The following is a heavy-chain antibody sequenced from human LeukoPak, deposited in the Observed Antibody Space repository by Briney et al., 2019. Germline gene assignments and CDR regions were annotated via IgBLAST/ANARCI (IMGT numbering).Heavy chain of an antibody. V-gene: IGHV4-59*11. D-gene: IGHD4-17*01. Sequence: SETLSLTCTVSGGSISSHYWSWIRQPPGKGLEWIGYIYYSGSTNYNPSLKSRVTISVDTSKNQFSLKLSSVTAADTAVYFCAREDPQTTVPEGMDVWGQGPTVTVSS. J-gene: IGHJ6*02. CDR1: GGSISSHY. CDR3: AREDPQTTVPEGMDV. CDR2: IYYSGST.